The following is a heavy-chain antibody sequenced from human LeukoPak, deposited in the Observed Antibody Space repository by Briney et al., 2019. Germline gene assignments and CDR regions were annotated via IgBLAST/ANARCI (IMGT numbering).Heavy chain of an antibody. Sequence: GGSLRLSCAASGFTFSSYEMNWVRQAPGKGLEWVSYISSSGSTIYYADSVKGRFTISRDNAKNSLYLQMNSLRAEDTAVYYCAKVRFTFGGVIAPLDYWGQGTLVTVSS. CDR2: ISSSGSTI. V-gene: IGHV3-48*03. J-gene: IGHJ4*02. CDR3: AKVRFTFGGVIAPLDY. CDR1: GFTFSSYE. D-gene: IGHD3-16*02.